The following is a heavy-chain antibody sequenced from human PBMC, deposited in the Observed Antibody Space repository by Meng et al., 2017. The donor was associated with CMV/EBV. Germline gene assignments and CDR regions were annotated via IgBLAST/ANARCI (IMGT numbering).Heavy chain of an antibody. CDR2: INHSGST. Sequence: SGPTLVKPTQTLTLTCTFSGFSLSTSGMRVSWIRQPPGKGLEWIGEINHSGSTNYNPSLKSRVTISVDTSKNQFSLKLSSVTAADTAVYYCARGGAANYYYYGMDVWGQGTTVTVSS. CDR3: ARGGAANYYYYGMDV. J-gene: IGHJ6*02. V-gene: IGHV4-4*02. CDR1: GFSLSTSGMR. D-gene: IGHD2-15*01.